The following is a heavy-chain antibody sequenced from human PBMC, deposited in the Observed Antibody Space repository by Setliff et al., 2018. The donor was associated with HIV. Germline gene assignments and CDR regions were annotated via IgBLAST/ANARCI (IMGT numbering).Heavy chain of an antibody. CDR3: AHRPLSADDFDY. CDR1: GFSLNTPGLG. J-gene: IGHJ4*02. V-gene: IGHV2-5*01. CDR2: IYWNNDK. Sequence: SGPTLVNPTQTLTLTCTFSGFSLNTPGLGVGWIRQPPGEALEWLALIYWNNDKRYNPSLGSRLSITKDTSKNLVVLVMTNMDAVDTATYYCAHRPLSADDFDYWGQGTQVT.